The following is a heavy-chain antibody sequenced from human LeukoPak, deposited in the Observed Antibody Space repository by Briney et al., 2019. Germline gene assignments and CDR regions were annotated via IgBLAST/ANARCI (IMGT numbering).Heavy chain of an antibody. Sequence: SETLSLTCTVSGGSISSSSYYWGWIRQPPGKGLEWIGSIYYSGSTYYNPSLKSRVTISVDTSKNQFSLKLSSVTAADTAVYYCARDDIVLMGGFDYWGQGTLVTVSS. CDR3: ARDDIVLMGGFDY. D-gene: IGHD2-8*01. V-gene: IGHV4-39*07. J-gene: IGHJ4*02. CDR2: IYYSGST. CDR1: GGSISSSSYY.